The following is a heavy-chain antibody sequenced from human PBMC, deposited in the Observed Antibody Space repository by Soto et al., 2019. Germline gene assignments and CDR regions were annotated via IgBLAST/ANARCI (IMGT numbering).Heavy chain of an antibody. Sequence: PSEALSLTCAVSGGSISSDNYYWSRIRQHQGKGLEWIGEINHSGSTNYNPSLKSRVTISVDTSKNQFSLKLNSVTAAASAVYFCARLEGLATISYYFDYWGQGTLVTVSS. D-gene: IGHD3-9*01. J-gene: IGHJ4*02. V-gene: IGHV4-39*01. CDR3: ARLEGLATISYYFDY. CDR2: INHSGST. CDR1: GGSISSDNYY.